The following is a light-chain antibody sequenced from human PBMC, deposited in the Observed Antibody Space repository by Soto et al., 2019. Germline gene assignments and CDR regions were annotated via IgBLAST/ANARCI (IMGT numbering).Light chain of an antibody. CDR3: QQYNNWPWLT. Sequence: EVVMTQSPVTLSVSPGEGATLSCRASQSVISYLAWYQQKPGQAPRLLIYGASTRATDVPARFSGSGSGTDLRLTISSLQPEDVGVYYCQQYNNWPWLTFGVGTKV. V-gene: IGKV3-15*01. CDR2: GAS. CDR1: QSVISY. J-gene: IGKJ4*01.